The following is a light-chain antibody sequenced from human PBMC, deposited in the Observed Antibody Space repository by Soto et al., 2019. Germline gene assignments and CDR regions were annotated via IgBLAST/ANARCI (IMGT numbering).Light chain of an antibody. CDR2: NNN. CDR3: AAWDDSLNGLV. Sequence: QSVLTQPPSASGTPGQKVTISCSGSSSNIGPNAVNWYQQLPGTAPKLLLYNNNQRSSGVSDRFSGSKSGTSASLAISGLQSDDEADYHCAAWDDSLNGLVFGTGTKLTVL. J-gene: IGLJ1*01. CDR1: SSNIGPNA. V-gene: IGLV1-44*01.